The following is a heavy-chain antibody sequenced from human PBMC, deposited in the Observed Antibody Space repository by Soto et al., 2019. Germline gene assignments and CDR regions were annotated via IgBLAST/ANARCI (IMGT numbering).Heavy chain of an antibody. D-gene: IGHD3-22*01. J-gene: IGHJ5*02. Sequence: ASVKVSCKASGYTFTSYAMHWVRQAPGQRLEWMGWINAGNGNTKYSQKFQGRVTITRDTSASTAYMELSSLRSEDTAVYYCARGEIGYYYDSSGYSWGQGTLVTVS. CDR1: GYTFTSYA. CDR3: ARGEIGYYYDSSGYS. V-gene: IGHV1-3*01. CDR2: INAGNGNT.